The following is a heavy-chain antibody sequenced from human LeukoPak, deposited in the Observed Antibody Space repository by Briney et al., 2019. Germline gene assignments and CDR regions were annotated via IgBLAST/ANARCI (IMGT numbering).Heavy chain of an antibody. J-gene: IGHJ3*02. CDR2: IYYSGST. CDR1: GGSISSYY. Sequence: PSETLSLTCTVSGGSISSYYWSWIRQPPGKGLEWIGYIYYSGSTNYNPSLKSRVTISVDTSKNQFSLKLSSVTAADTAVYYCAREREPYSSSSHAFDIWGQGTMVTVSS. D-gene: IGHD6-13*01. V-gene: IGHV4-59*01. CDR3: AREREPYSSSSHAFDI.